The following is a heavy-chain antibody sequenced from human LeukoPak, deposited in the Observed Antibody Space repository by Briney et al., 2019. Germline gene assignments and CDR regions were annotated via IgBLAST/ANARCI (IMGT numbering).Heavy chain of an antibody. CDR1: GDSVSSNSAA. CDR3: ARGGSIAAAGPLDY. CDR2: TYYRSKWYN. J-gene: IGHJ4*02. Sequence: TSQTLSLTCAISGDSVSSNSAAWNWIRQSPSRGLEWLGRTYYRSKWYNDYAVSVKSRITINPDTSKNQFSPQLNSVTPEDTAVYYCARGGSIAAAGPLDYWGQGTLVTVSS. D-gene: IGHD6-13*01. V-gene: IGHV6-1*01.